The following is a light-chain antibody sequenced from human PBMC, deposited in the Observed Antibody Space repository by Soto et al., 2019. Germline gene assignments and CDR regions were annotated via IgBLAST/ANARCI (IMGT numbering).Light chain of an antibody. V-gene: IGKV3D-15*01. CDR3: QQYHTSPLT. Sequence: EIVMTQSPATLSVSPGERATLSCRASQSVSSNLAWYQQKRGQAPRRLIYGASIRATGIPDRFSGSGSGTEFTLTISRLEPEDFALYYCQQYHTSPLTFGQGTKVDIK. CDR2: GAS. J-gene: IGKJ1*01. CDR1: QSVSSN.